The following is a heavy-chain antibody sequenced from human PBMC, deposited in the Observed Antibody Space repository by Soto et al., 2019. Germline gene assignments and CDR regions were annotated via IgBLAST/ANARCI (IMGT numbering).Heavy chain of an antibody. CDR1: GGSFSGYY. J-gene: IGHJ4*02. V-gene: IGHV4-34*01. Sequence: SETLSLTCAVYGGSFSGYYWSWIRQPPGKGLEWIGEINHSGSTNYNPSLKSRVTISVDTSKNQFSLKLSSVTAADTAVYYCARGGYGSGSYYKTRSFDYLGQGTLVT. D-gene: IGHD3-10*01. CDR3: ARGGYGSGSYYKTRSFDY. CDR2: INHSGST.